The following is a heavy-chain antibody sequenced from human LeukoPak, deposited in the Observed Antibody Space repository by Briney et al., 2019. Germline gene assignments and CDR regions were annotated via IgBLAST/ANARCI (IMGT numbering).Heavy chain of an antibody. J-gene: IGHJ4*02. CDR2: IRRRAYGGAA. V-gene: IGHV3-49*04. CDR3: SRNGLVDFDY. Sequence: GGSLRLSCTTSGFAFDDFAMSWVRQPAGKGLEWVGFIRRRAYGGAAEYAASVKGRFIISRDDSKGIAYLQTNSLKTEDTAVYYCSRNGLVDFDYWGQGSRVIVSP. CDR1: GFAFDDFA.